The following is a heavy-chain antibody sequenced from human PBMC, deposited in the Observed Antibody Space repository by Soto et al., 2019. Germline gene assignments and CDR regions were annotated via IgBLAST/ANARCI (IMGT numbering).Heavy chain of an antibody. J-gene: IGHJ4*02. CDR2: IYYSGST. CDR1: CGSISSGGYY. D-gene: IGHD2-21*02. Sequence: QVQLQESGPGLVKPSQTLSLTCTVSCGSISSGGYYWSWIRQHPGKGLEWIGYIYYSGSTYYNPSLKSRVTISVDTSKNQFSLKLSSVTAADTAVYYCARNSYCGGDCFLDYWGQGTLVTVSS. V-gene: IGHV4-31*03. CDR3: ARNSYCGGDCFLDY.